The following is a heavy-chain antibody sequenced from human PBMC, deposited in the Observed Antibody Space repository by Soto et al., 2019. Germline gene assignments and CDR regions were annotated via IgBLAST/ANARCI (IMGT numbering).Heavy chain of an antibody. J-gene: IGHJ4*02. CDR2: IYTSGST. D-gene: IGHD3-22*01. Sequence: SETRSLTCTVSGGSISSYYWSWIRQPAGKGLEWIGRIYTSGSTNYNPSLKSRVTMSVDTSKNQFSLKLSSVTAADTAVYYCARDYPPNYYDSSGYFDYWGQGTLVTVSS. CDR1: GGSISSYY. CDR3: ARDYPPNYYDSSGYFDY. V-gene: IGHV4-4*07.